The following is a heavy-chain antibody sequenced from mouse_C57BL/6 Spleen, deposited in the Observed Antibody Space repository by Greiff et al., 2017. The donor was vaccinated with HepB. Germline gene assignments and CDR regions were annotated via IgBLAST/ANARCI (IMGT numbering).Heavy chain of an antibody. V-gene: IGHV1-5*01. CDR3: TRGFSTVVAPMDY. J-gene: IGHJ4*01. CDR1: GYTFTSYW. Sequence: EVMLVESGTVLARPGASVKMSCKTSGYTFTSYWMHWVKQRPGQGLEWIGAIYPGNSDTSYNQKFKGKAKLTAVTSASTAYMELSSLTNEDSAVYYCTRGFSTVVAPMDYWGQGTSVTVSS. CDR2: IYPGNSDT. D-gene: IGHD1-1*01.